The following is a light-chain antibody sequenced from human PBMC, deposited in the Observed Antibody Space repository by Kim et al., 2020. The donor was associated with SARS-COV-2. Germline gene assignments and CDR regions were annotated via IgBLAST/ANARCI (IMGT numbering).Light chain of an antibody. J-gene: IGLJ3*02. Sequence: SYELTQPPSVSVAPGKTARITCGGNNIGSKSVHWYQQKPGQAPVLVIYYDSDRPSGIPERFSGSNSGNTATLTISRVEAGDEADYYCQVWDSSSDHRVFGGGTKVDVL. CDR2: YDS. CDR3: QVWDSSSDHRV. V-gene: IGLV3-21*04. CDR1: NIGSKS.